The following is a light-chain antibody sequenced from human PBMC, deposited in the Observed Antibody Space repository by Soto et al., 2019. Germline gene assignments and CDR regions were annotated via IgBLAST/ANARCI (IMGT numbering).Light chain of an antibody. J-gene: IGLJ2*01. CDR1: SSNIGSFYD. V-gene: IGLV1-40*01. Sequence: QSVLTQPPSVSGAPGQRVTIPCTGSSSNIGSFYDVHWYQQLPGTVPKLLIYGDNNRPSGVPDRFSGSKSGTAASLAITGLXAEXEADYYCQSYDNSLNHVVFGGGTKLTVL. CDR3: QSYDNSLNHVV. CDR2: GDN.